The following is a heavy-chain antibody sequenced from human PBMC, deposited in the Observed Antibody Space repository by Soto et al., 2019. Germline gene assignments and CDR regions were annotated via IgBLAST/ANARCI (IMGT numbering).Heavy chain of an antibody. Sequence: ASVKVSCKASGYTFTSYAMHWVRQAPGQRLEWMGWINAGNGNTKYSQKFQGRVTITRDTSASTAYMELSSLRSEDTAVYYCARDPSTYYYYGMDGWGQGTTVTVSS. V-gene: IGHV1-3*01. CDR2: INAGNGNT. J-gene: IGHJ6*02. CDR1: GYTFTSYA. CDR3: ARDPSTYYYYGMDG.